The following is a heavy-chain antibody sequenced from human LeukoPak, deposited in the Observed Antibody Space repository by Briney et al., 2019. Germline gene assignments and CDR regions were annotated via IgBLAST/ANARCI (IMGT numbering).Heavy chain of an antibody. D-gene: IGHD3-22*01. J-gene: IGHJ4*02. CDR2: INHSGST. CDR1: GGSFSGYY. V-gene: IGHV4-34*09. CDR3: ARSLSLYYYDSSGYSS. Sequence: PSETLSLTCAVYGGSFSGYYWSWIRQPPGKGLEWIGEINHSGSTNYNPSLKSRVTISVDTSKNQFSLKLSSVTAADTAVYYCARSLSLYYYDSSGYSSWGQGTLVTVSS.